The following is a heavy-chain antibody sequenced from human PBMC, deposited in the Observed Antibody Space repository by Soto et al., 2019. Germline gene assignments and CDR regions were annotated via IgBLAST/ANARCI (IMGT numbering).Heavy chain of an antibody. D-gene: IGHD4-4*01. Sequence: QVQLQESGPGLVKPSQTLSLTCTVSGGSISSGDYYWSWIRQPPGKGLEWIGYIYYSGFTYYNPSLNSRLTMSVDTSTNQVSLKLSSVIAADTAVYYCARSDNYVPFDHWGQGTVVTVSS. J-gene: IGHJ4*02. CDR2: IYYSGFT. CDR3: ARSDNYVPFDH. V-gene: IGHV4-30-4*01. CDR1: GGSISSGDYY.